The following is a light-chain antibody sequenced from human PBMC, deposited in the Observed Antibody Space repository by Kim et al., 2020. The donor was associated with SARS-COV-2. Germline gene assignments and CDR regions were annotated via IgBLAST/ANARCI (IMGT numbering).Light chain of an antibody. V-gene: IGKV3-20*01. CDR3: QQYGSSPRT. Sequence: PGERATLSCRASQSVSSSSLAWYQQKPGQAPRLLIYGASSRATGIPDRFSGSGSGTDFTLTISRLEPEDFAVYYCQQYGSSPRTFGQGTKVDIK. CDR2: GAS. J-gene: IGKJ1*01. CDR1: QSVSSSS.